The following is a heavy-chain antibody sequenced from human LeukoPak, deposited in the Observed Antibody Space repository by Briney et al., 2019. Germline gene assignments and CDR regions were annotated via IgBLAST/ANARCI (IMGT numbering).Heavy chain of an antibody. CDR2: IHNSGST. D-gene: IGHD5-12*01. CDR1: GGSISSYY. J-gene: IGHJ4*02. CDR3: ARGGGYSGYDFGY. V-gene: IGHV4-4*07. Sequence: SESLSLTCTVSGGSISSYYWSWIRQPAGRGLEWIGRIHNSGSTSYNLSLKSRITMSIDTSMNQFSLKVTSVTAADTAVYYCARGGGYSGYDFGYWGQGTLVTVSS.